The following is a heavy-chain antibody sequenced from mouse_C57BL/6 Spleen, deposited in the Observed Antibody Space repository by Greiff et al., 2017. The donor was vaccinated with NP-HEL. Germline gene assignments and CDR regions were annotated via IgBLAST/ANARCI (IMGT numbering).Heavy chain of an antibody. Sequence: VQLQQSGPELVKPGDSVKISCKASGYSFTGYFMNWVMQSHGKRLEWIGRINPYNGDTFYNQKFKGKATLTVDKSSSTAHMELRSLTSEDSAVYYCASYYDYDERGRDYFDYWGQGTTLTVSS. D-gene: IGHD2-4*01. CDR3: ASYYDYDERGRDYFDY. V-gene: IGHV1-20*01. CDR2: INPYNGDT. J-gene: IGHJ2*01. CDR1: GYSFTGYF.